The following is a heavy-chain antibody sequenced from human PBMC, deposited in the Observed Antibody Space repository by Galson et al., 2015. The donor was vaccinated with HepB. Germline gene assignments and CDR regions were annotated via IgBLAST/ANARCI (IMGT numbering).Heavy chain of an antibody. CDR3: ARDGGYCSGGSCYSYNWFDP. Sequence: SVKVSCKASGYSFTSYAMHWVRQAPGQRLEWMGWINGGNGNTKYSQKFQGRFTITRDTSASTAYMELSSLRSEDTALYYCARDGGYCSGGSCYSYNWFDPWGQRTLVTVSS. CDR1: GYSFTSYA. D-gene: IGHD2-15*01. J-gene: IGHJ5*02. CDR2: INGGNGNT. V-gene: IGHV1-3*01.